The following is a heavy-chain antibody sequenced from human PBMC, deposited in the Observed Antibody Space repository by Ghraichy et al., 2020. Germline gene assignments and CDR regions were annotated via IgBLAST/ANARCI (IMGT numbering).Heavy chain of an antibody. J-gene: IGHJ3*02. CDR3: ARDYCSGGSCYAFDI. D-gene: IGHD2-15*01. V-gene: IGHV4-39*01. CDR1: GGSISSTSYY. CDR2: IYYSGST. Sequence: SETLSLTCTVSGGSISSTSYYWGWIRQPPGKGLEWIGSIYYSGSTYYNPSLKSRVTISVDTSKNQFSLKLSSVTAEDTAVYYCARDYCSGGSCYAFDIWGQGTMVTVSS.